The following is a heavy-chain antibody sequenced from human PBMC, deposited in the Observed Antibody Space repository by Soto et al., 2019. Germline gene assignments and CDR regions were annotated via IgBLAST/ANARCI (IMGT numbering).Heavy chain of an antibody. D-gene: IGHD2-21*01. Sequence: QVQLMQSGAEVKEPGASVKVACKASGYSFTTYGISWVRQAPGLGLEWMAWISTYHGNVKYADNHQGRDTVTTDTSTSTAYMELRSLRSDDTAMYYCARGGYSTSSTWHWYFDLWGRGTLLTVSS. CDR2: ISTYHGNV. V-gene: IGHV1-18*01. J-gene: IGHJ2*01. CDR1: GYSFTTYG. CDR3: ARGGYSTSSTWHWYFDL.